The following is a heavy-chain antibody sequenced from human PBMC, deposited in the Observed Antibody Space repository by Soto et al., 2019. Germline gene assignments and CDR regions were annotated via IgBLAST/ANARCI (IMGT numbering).Heavy chain of an antibody. J-gene: IGHJ4*02. Sequence: QVQLVQSGTEVKKPGSSVKVSCKASGGSLSTNPISWVRQAPGQGLEWMGGTGSGTGPGNHAQKFQGRLTVNADQSTSTVYLELTNISSEDTAVYYCARRDSGGFYGLFDSWGQGTLVTVSS. CDR3: ARRDSGGFYGLFDS. CDR1: GGSLSTNP. D-gene: IGHD2-15*01. CDR2: TGSGTGPG. V-gene: IGHV1-69*01.